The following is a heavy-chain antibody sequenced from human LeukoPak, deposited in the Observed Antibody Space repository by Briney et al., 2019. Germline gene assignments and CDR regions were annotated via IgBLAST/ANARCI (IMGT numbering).Heavy chain of an antibody. CDR3: ARRAGAYSHPYDY. Sequence: PGGSLRLSCVASGFTFSSYGMIWVRQAPGKGLEWVSFIYSDNTHYSDSVKGRFTISRDNSKNTLYLQMNSLRAEDTAVYYCARRAGAYSHPYDYWGQGTLVTVSS. J-gene: IGHJ4*02. V-gene: IGHV3-53*01. D-gene: IGHD4/OR15-4a*01. CDR2: IYSDNT. CDR1: GFTFSSYG.